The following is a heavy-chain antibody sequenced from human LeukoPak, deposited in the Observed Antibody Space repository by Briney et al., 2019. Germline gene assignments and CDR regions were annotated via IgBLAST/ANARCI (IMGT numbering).Heavy chain of an antibody. V-gene: IGHV3-48*01. CDR1: GFTFSSYS. D-gene: IGHD6-13*01. Sequence: GGSLRLSCAASGFTFSSYSMNWVRQAPEKGLEWVSYISSSSSTIYYADSVKGRLTISRDNAKNSLYLQMNSLRAEDTAVYYCARDPSSWYYYYMDVWGKGTTVTVSS. CDR2: ISSSSSTI. J-gene: IGHJ6*03. CDR3: ARDPSSWYYYYMDV.